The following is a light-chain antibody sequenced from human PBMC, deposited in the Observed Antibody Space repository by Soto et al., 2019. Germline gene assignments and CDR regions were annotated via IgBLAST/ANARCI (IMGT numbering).Light chain of an antibody. V-gene: IGKV3-20*01. CDR1: QSVGSDF. CDR3: QQYGSLSWA. Sequence: VLTQSPGTLSLSPGEGATLSCRASQSVGSDFLAWYQQRPGQPPRILIFGASGRAAGIPDRFSGSGSGTDFTLTISRLEPEDFAVYYCQQYGSLSWAFGQGTKVDIK. CDR2: GAS. J-gene: IGKJ1*01.